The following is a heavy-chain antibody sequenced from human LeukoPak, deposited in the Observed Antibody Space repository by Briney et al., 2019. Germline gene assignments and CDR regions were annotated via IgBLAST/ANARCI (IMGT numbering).Heavy chain of an antibody. V-gene: IGHV3-74*01. CDR1: GFTFSSYW. Sequence: PGGSLRLSCAASGFTFSSYWMHWVRQAAGKGLVWVSRINSDGSSTSYADSVKGRFTISRDNAKNTLYLQMNSLRAEDTAVYYCARDRGVVVPAAIGTRSYYYYYMDVWGKGTTVTVSS. D-gene: IGHD2-2*02. CDR2: INSDGSST. J-gene: IGHJ6*03. CDR3: ARDRGVVVPAAIGTRSYYYYYMDV.